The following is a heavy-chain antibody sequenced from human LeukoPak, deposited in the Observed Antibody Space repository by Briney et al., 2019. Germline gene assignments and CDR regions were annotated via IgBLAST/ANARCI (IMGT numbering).Heavy chain of an antibody. CDR2: INTDGSST. Sequence: GGSLRLSCAASGFTFSGYWMHWVRQVPGKGLMWVSRINTDGSSTTYADSVRGRFTISRDNAKNTLYLQMSSLRAEDTAVYYCARDRGYSIDYWGQGTLVTVSS. CDR1: GFTFSGYW. D-gene: IGHD5-18*01. V-gene: IGHV3-74*01. J-gene: IGHJ4*02. CDR3: ARDRGYSIDY.